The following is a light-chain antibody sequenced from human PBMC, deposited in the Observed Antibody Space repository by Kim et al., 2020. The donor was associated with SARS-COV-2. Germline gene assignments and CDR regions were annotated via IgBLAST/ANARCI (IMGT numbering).Light chain of an antibody. CDR2: TAS. CDR1: QNVNNW. V-gene: IGKV1-5*03. J-gene: IGKJ1*01. CDR3: QQYNSYPLT. Sequence: SAAGGERVTITCRASQNVNNWLAWYQQKPGKPPNLLIYTASILQTGVPSRFSGSGSGTEFTLTISSLQPDDFATYYCQQYNSYPLTFGQGTKVDIK.